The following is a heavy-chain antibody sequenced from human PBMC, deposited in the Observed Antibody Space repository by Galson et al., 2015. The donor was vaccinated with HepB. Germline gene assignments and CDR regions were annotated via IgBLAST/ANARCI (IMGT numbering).Heavy chain of an antibody. CDR3: ARWADSSGPGWYFDY. J-gene: IGHJ4*02. CDR1: GYSFTSYW. CDR2: IYPGDSDT. Sequence: QSGAEVKKPGESLKISCKGSGYSFTSYWIGWVRQMPGKGLEWMGIIYPGDSDTRYSPSFQGQVTISADKSISTAYLQWSSLKASDTAMYYCARWADSSGPGWYFDYWGQGTLVTVSS. D-gene: IGHD3-22*01. V-gene: IGHV5-51*01.